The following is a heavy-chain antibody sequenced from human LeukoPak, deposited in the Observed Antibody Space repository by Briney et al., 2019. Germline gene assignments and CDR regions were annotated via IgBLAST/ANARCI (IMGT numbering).Heavy chain of an antibody. CDR1: AYIFTSYD. D-gene: IGHD6-25*01. CDR3: AGGAAIYYYYYGMDV. V-gene: IGHV1-8*01. J-gene: IGHJ6*02. CDR2: MNTNSGNT. Sequence: ASVNVSCKASAYIFTSYDINWVRQATGQGVEGMGWMNTNSGNTGYAQKLQGKVTMTRNTSISTAYMELSSLRSEDTAVYHCAGGAAIYYYYYGMDVWGQGTTVTVSS.